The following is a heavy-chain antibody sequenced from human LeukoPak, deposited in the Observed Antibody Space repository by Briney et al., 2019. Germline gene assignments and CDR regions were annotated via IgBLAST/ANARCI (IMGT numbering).Heavy chain of an antibody. CDR3: ATGASGSWDF. J-gene: IGHJ4*02. CDR1: GFTFSRSW. V-gene: IGHV3-7*03. Sequence: QTGGSLRLSCAASGFTFSRSWMSWVRQPPGKGLEWVANISPDGSTKYHMDSVKGRFTISRDNAKDSLYLEMSRLRDDGTAMYYCATGASGSWDFGGQGTLVTVSS. CDR2: ISPDGSTK. D-gene: IGHD6-13*01.